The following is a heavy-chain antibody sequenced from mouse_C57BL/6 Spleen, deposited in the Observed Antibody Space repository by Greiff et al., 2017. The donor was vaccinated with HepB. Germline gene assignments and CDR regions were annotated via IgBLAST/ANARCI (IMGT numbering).Heavy chain of an antibody. CDR2: ISSGGSYT. Sequence: EVQVVESGGDLVKPGGSLKLSCAASGFTFSSYGMSWVRQTPDKRLEWVATISSGGSYTYYPDSVKGRLTISRDNAKNTLYLQMRSLKSEDTAMYYCARRGYGSSLYYFDYWGQGTTLTVSS. CDR3: ARRGYGSSLYYFDY. V-gene: IGHV5-6*01. D-gene: IGHD1-1*01. J-gene: IGHJ2*01. CDR1: GFTFSSYG.